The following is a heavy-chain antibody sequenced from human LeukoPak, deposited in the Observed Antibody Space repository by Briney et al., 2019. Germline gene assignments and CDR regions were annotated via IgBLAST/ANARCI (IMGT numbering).Heavy chain of an antibody. J-gene: IGHJ3*01. CDR3: ARRGGGVVGNAFDL. CDR1: HGSIISYY. D-gene: IGHD2-8*02. V-gene: IGHV4-59*08. CDR2: VYHSGST. Sequence: SETLSLTCTVSHGSIISYYWSWIRQPPGKGLEWIGYVYHSGSTNYSPSLKSRVTMSIDTSKNQFSLKLNSMIAADTAVYYCARRGGGVVGNAFDLWGQGTTVTVSS.